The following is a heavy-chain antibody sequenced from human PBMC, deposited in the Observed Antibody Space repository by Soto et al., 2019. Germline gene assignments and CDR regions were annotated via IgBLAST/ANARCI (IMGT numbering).Heavy chain of an antibody. J-gene: IGHJ3*02. V-gene: IGHV4-4*07. CDR2: IYTSGST. CDR1: GGSISSYY. D-gene: IGHD1-7*01. Sequence: NPSETLSLTCTVSGGSISSYYWSWIRQPAGKGLEWIGRIYTSGSTNYNPSLKSRVTMSVDTSKNQFSLKLSSVTAADTAVYYCARGGIAELRRAFDIWGQGTMVTVSS. CDR3: ARGGIAELRRAFDI.